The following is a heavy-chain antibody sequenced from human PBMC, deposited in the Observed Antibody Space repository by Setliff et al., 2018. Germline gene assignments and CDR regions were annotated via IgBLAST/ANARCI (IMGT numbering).Heavy chain of an antibody. Sequence: KPSETLSLTCNVSGVSISSYYWSWIRQPPGKGLESIGYIQKSGSTNYNPSLMSRVSISVDTSKNQFSLKLRSVTAADTAVYYCARDMGQPYYFESWGLGTLVTVSS. J-gene: IGHJ4*02. V-gene: IGHV4-59*01. D-gene: IGHD1-1*01. CDR2: IQKSGST. CDR3: ARDMGQPYYFES. CDR1: GVSISSYY.